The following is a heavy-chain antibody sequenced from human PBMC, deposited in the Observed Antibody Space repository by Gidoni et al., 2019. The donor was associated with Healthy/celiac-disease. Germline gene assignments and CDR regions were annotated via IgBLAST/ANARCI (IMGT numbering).Heavy chain of an antibody. CDR2: ISSSSSYI. V-gene: IGHV3-21*01. CDR1: GFTFSSYS. CDR3: ARDTKQQLENIVTYYFDY. J-gene: IGHJ4*02. Sequence: EVQLVESGGGLVKPGGSLRLSCAASGFTFSSYSMNWVRQAPGKGLEWVSSISSSSSYIYYADSVKGRFTISRDNAKNSLYLQMNSLRAEDTAVYYCARDTKQQLENIVTYYFDYWGQGTLVTVSS. D-gene: IGHD6-13*01.